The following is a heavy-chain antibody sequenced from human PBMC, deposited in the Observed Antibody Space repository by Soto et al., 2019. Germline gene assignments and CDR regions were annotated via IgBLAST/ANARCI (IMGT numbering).Heavy chain of an antibody. D-gene: IGHD2-15*01. V-gene: IGHV3-23*01. CDR2: VSIGGST. CDR3: EKRRGAGGHFDY. J-gene: IGHJ4*02. Sequence: GGSLRLSCAASGFKFSSYAMGWVRQGPGKGLEWVAVVSIGGSTHYADSVRGRFTISRDNSKNTLSLQMNSLTAEDTAVYFCEKRRGAGGHFDYWGQGALVTVSS. CDR1: GFKFSSYA.